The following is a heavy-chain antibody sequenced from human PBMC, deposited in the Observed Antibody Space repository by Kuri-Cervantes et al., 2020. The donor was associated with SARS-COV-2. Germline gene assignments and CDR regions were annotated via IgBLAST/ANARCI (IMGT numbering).Heavy chain of an antibody. Sequence: ASVKVSCKASGYTFTNYFLNWVRQAPGQGLEWMGWINPRSGGTNYAQKFQGRVSMTRDTSISTVYMELSSLRSDDTAMYYCAGVGINYGDYMGHHDYWGQGTLVTVSS. J-gene: IGHJ4*02. CDR3: AGVGINYGDYMGHHDY. CDR1: GYTFTNYF. CDR2: INPRSGGT. V-gene: IGHV1-2*02. D-gene: IGHD4-17*01.